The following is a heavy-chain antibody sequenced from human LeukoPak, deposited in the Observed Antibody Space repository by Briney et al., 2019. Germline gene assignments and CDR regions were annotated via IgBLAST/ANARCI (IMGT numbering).Heavy chain of an antibody. Sequence: GGSLRLSCEASGFTFSSYAMHWVRQAPGKGLEWGAGISSSGATTSCAGYVKGRLTISRDNSNNTLSLQMNSLRDDDTAIYYCAKSVAASGVNYFDNWGQGTLVTVSS. CDR3: AKSVAASGVNYFDN. D-gene: IGHD6-13*01. CDR1: GFTFSSYA. J-gene: IGHJ4*02. CDR2: ISSSGATT. V-gene: IGHV3-23*01.